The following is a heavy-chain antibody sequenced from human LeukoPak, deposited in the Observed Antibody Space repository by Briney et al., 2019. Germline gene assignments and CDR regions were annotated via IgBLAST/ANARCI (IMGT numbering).Heavy chain of an antibody. CDR3: ARESLIRGYSYGYRLYFDY. J-gene: IGHJ4*02. V-gene: IGHV4-39*07. CDR1: GGSISSSDYY. D-gene: IGHD5-18*01. Sequence: SETLSLTCTVSGGSISSSDYYWGWIRRPPGQGLEWIGSIYYSGSTYYNPSLKSRVTISVDTSKNQFSLKLSSVTAADTAVYYCARESLIRGYSYGYRLYFDYWGQGTLVTVSS. CDR2: IYYSGST.